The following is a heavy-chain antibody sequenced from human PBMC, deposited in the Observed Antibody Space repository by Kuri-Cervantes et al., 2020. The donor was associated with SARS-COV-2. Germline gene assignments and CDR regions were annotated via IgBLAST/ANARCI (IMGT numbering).Heavy chain of an antibody. D-gene: IGHD2-15*01. Sequence: SVKVSCKASGCTFSSYAISWVRQAPGQGLEWMGGIIPILGIANYAQKYQGRVTITADKSTSTAYMELSSLRSEDTAVYYCACKEDCSGGSCYSQFDPWGQGTLVTVSS. V-gene: IGHV1-69*10. CDR3: ACKEDCSGGSCYSQFDP. J-gene: IGHJ5*02. CDR2: IIPILGIA. CDR1: GCTFSSYA.